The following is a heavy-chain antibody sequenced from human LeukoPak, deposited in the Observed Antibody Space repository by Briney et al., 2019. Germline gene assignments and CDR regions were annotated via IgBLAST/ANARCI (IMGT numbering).Heavy chain of an antibody. D-gene: IGHD2-2*01. CDR1: GLTFSNCR. V-gene: IGHV3-7*01. Sequence: GGSLRLSCVVSGLTFSNCRMTWVRQAPGRGLEWVANIKEDGTETSYVGSVKGRFTISRDNAKNSLYLQMNSLRAEDTAVYYCARDLVVVPAASFDYWGQGTLVTVSS. CDR3: ARDLVVVPAASFDY. CDR2: IKEDGTET. J-gene: IGHJ4*02.